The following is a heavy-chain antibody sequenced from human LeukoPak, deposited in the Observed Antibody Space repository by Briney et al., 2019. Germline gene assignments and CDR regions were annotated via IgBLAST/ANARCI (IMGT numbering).Heavy chain of an antibody. V-gene: IGHV4-39*01. Sequence: SSETLSLTCTVSGGSISTSSFYWGWIRQPPGKGLEWIGSIHYSGGTYYNPSLKSGVTISVDTSKNQFSLKVSSVTAADTAVYYCARYSGYATYWGQGTLVTVSS. CDR2: IHYSGGT. D-gene: IGHD5-12*01. CDR1: GGSISTSSFY. J-gene: IGHJ4*02. CDR3: ARYSGYATY.